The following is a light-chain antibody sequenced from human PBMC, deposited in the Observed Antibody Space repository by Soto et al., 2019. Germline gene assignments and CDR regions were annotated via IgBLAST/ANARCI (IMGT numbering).Light chain of an antibody. CDR2: DVS. CDR3: SSYTSSSTLYV. J-gene: IGLJ1*01. V-gene: IGLV2-14*04. CDR1: SSDVGGYNY. Sequence: CTGXSSDVGGYNYVSWYQQHPGKAPKLMIYDVSNRPSGVSNRFSGSKSGNTASLTISGLQAEDEAHYYCSSYTSSSTLYVFGTGTKLTVL.